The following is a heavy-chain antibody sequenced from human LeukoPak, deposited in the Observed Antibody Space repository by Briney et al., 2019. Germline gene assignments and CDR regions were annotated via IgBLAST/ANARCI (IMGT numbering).Heavy chain of an antibody. CDR1: GFTFSSYA. D-gene: IGHD3-3*01. Sequence: PGGSLRLSCAASGFTFSSYAMHWVRQAPGKGLEWVAVISYDGSNKYYADSVKGRFTISRDNSKNTLYPQMNSLRAEDTAVYYCARDAMPTYYDFWSGYYFDYWGQGTLVTVSS. CDR2: ISYDGSNK. CDR3: ARDAMPTYYDFWSGYYFDY. J-gene: IGHJ4*02. V-gene: IGHV3-30-3*01.